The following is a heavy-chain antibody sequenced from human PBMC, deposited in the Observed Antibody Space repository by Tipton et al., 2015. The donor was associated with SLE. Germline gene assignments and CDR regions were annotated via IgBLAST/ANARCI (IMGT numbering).Heavy chain of an antibody. D-gene: IGHD3-16*01. V-gene: IGHV4-34*01. CDR1: GRSFIGSY. CDR2: IDHSGVT. CDR3: ARQRGYYDGTPFPPWNFDL. Sequence: TLSLTCAVYGRSFIGSYWTWIRQPPGKGLEWIGDIDHSGVTHYNPSLKSRVTISRDTSGNQFSLNLSSVTASDTAVYFCARQRGYYDGTPFPPWNFDLWGRGTQVTVSS. J-gene: IGHJ2*01.